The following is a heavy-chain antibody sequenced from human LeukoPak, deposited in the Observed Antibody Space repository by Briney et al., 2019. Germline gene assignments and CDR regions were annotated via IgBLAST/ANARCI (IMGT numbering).Heavy chain of an antibody. CDR2: IYSGGST. Sequence: PGGSLRLSCAASGFTVSSNYMSWVRQAPGKGLEWVSVIYSGGSTYYADSVKGRFTISRDNAKNSLYLQMNSLRAEDTAVYYCARVNYGVLDYWGQGTLVTVSS. D-gene: IGHD4-17*01. CDR1: GFTVSSNY. CDR3: ARVNYGVLDY. V-gene: IGHV3-53*01. J-gene: IGHJ4*02.